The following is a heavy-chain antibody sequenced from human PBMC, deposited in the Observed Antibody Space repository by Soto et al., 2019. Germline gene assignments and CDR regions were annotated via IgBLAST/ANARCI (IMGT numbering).Heavy chain of an antibody. CDR3: ARHTRINSYGPFPPFDY. Sequence: PSETLSLTCTVSGGSISSSSYYWGWIRQPPGKGLEWIGSIYYSGSTYYNPSLKSRVTISVDTSKNQFSLKLRSVTAADTAVYYCARHTRINSYGPFPPFDYWGQGTLVTVSS. J-gene: IGHJ4*02. V-gene: IGHV4-39*01. CDR1: GGSISSSSYY. CDR2: IYYSGST. D-gene: IGHD5-18*01.